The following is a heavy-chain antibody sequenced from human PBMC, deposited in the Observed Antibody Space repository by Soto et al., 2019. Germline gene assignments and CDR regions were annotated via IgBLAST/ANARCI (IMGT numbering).Heavy chain of an antibody. CDR1: GYTFTNYW. V-gene: IGHV5-51*01. CDR3: AASILYYGMDV. CDR2: IYPGDSDT. J-gene: IGHJ6*02. Sequence: GESLKISCKGSGYTFTNYWIGWVRQMPGKGLEWMGIIYPGDSDTKYNPSFQGQVTISADKSITATYLQWSSLKASNTAIYYCAASILYYGMDVWGQGTTVTVSS.